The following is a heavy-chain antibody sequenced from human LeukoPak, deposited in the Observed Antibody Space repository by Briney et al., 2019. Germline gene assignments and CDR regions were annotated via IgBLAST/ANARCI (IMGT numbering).Heavy chain of an antibody. V-gene: IGHV1-8*01. CDR3: ASFRGAIPDYYYYGMDV. J-gene: IGHJ6*02. CDR1: GYTFTSYD. D-gene: IGHD4/OR15-4a*01. Sequence: ASVKVSCKASGYTFTSYDINWVRQATGQGLEWMGWMNPNSGNTGYAQKLQGRVTMTRNTSISTAYMELSSLRSEDTAVYYCASFRGAIPDYYYYGMDVWGQGTTVTVSS. CDR2: MNPNSGNT.